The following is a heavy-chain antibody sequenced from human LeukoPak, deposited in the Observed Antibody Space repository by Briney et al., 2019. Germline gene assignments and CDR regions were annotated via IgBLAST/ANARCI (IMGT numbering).Heavy chain of an antibody. D-gene: IGHD3-16*02. J-gene: IGHJ4*02. CDR1: GGTFSSYA. V-gene: IGHV1-69*05. CDR2: IIPIFGTA. Sequence: GASVKVSCKASGGTFSSYAIIWVRQAPGQGLEWMGGIIPIFGTANYAQKFQGRVTITTDESTSTAYMELSSLRSEDTAVYYCARGGTYYDYVWGSYRLDYWGQGTLVTVSS. CDR3: ARGGTYYDYVWGSYRLDY.